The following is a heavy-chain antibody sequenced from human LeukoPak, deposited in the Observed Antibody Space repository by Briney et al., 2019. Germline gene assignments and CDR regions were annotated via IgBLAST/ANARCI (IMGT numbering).Heavy chain of an antibody. CDR1: GGSISSSSYY. D-gene: IGHD4-11*01. J-gene: IGHJ6*03. CDR3: ARNRGSTVITDQYYYYYMDV. CDR2: IYYSGST. V-gene: IGHV4-39*07. Sequence: PSETLSLTCTVSGGSISSSSYYWGWIRQPPGKGLEWIGSIYYSGSTNYNPSLKSRVAMSVDTSKNQFSLKLSSVTAADTAVYYCARNRGSTVITDQYYYYYMDVWGKGTTVTVSS.